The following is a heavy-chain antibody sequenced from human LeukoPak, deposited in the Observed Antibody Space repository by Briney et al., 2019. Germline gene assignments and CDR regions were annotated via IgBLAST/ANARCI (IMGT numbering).Heavy chain of an antibody. CDR3: ARELYGDYEGFDY. V-gene: IGHV4-34*01. D-gene: IGHD4-17*01. CDR2: INHSGSA. Sequence: PSETLSLTCAVYDGSFSGSYCTWIRQPPGKGLEWIGEINHSGSANYNPSLKSRVTILLDTSKNQFSLNLSSVTAADTAVYYCARELYGDYEGFDYWGQGTLVTVSS. J-gene: IGHJ4*02. CDR1: DGSFSGSY.